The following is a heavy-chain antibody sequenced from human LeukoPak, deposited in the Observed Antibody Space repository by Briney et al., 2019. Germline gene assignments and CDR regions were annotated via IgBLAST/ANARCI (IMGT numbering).Heavy chain of an antibody. D-gene: IGHD3-3*01. V-gene: IGHV1-2*02. J-gene: IGHJ4*02. CDR2: INPNSGGT. CDR3: ARGWAYYDFWSGYYGD. Sequence: ASVKVSCKASGYTFTGYYMHRVRQAPGQGLEWMGWINPNSGGTNYAQKFQGRVTMTRDTSISTAYIELSRLRSDDTAVYYCARGWAYYDFWSGYYGDWGQGTLVTVSS. CDR1: GYTFTGYY.